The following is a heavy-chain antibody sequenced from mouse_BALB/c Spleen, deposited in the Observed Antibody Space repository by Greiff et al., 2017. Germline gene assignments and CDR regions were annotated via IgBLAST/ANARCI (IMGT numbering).Heavy chain of an antibody. CDR3: ARVGYDVGPFAY. CDR1: GFTFSSYA. V-gene: IGHV5-9-4*01. J-gene: IGHJ3*01. D-gene: IGHD2-2*01. Sequence: EVQLVESGGGLVKPGGSLKLSCAASGFTFSSYAMSWVRQSPEKRLEWVAEISSGGSYTYYPDTVTGRFTISRDNAKNTLYLEMSSLRSEDTAMYYCARVGYDVGPFAYWGQGTLVTVSA. CDR2: ISSGGSYT.